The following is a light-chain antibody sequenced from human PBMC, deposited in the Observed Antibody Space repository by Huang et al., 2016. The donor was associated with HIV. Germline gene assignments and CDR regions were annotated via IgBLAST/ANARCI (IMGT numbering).Light chain of an antibody. V-gene: IGKV1-9*01. Sequence: IQLTQSPSSLSASVGDRVTITCRASPGSSTYLAWYQQKRGKAPRLLIYAASSLQIGVPSRFSGSGSGTDFTLTVSGLQPEDVATYYCQRLNSFPYIFGQGTKLEI. CDR3: QRLNSFPYI. CDR1: PGSSTY. CDR2: AAS. J-gene: IGKJ2*01.